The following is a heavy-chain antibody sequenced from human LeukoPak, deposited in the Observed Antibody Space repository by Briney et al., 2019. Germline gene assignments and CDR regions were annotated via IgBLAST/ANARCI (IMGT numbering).Heavy chain of an antibody. CDR1: GFTFSSYA. CDR2: ISSNGGST. D-gene: IGHD3-10*01. Sequence: PGGSLRLSCAASGFTFSSYAMHWVRQAPGKGLEYVSAISSNGGSTYYANSEKGRFTISRDNTKNSLYLEMNSLRAEDTAVYYCARDEPGYGEFLLYWGQGTLLTVSS. J-gene: IGHJ4*02. CDR3: ARDEPGYGEFLLY. V-gene: IGHV3-64*01.